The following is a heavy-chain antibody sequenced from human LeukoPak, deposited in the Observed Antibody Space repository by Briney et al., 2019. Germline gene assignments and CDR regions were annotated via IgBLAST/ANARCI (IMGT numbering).Heavy chain of an antibody. V-gene: IGHV1-8*01. CDR1: GYTFTSYD. J-gene: IGHJ4*02. CDR3: ARGMRWLQSLHY. CDR2: MNPNSGNT. D-gene: IGHD5-24*01. Sequence: ASVKVSCKASGYTFTSYDINWVRQAPGQGLEWMGWMNPNSGNTGYAQKFQGRVTMTRNTSISTAYMELSSLRSEDTAVYYCARGMRWLQSLHYWGQGTLVTVSS.